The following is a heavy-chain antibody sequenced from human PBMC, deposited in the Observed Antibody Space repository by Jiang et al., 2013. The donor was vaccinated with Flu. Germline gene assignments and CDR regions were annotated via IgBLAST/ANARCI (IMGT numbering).Heavy chain of an antibody. V-gene: IGHV3-53*05. J-gene: IGHJ4*02. CDR3: AREGSSWYSGSYYFDY. Sequence: SGGSTYYADSVKGRFTISRDNSKNTLYLQMNSLRAEDTAVYYCAREGSSWYSGSYYFDYWGQGTLVTVSS. CDR2: SGGST. D-gene: IGHD6-13*01.